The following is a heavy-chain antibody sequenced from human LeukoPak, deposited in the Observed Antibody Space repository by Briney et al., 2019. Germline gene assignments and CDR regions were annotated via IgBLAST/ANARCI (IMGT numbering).Heavy chain of an antibody. V-gene: IGHV5-51*01. CDR1: GSSFTSYW. CDR3: ARLPVSSGYYYVDY. CDR2: IYPGDSDS. J-gene: IGHJ4*02. D-gene: IGHD3-22*01. Sequence: GESLKISCKGSGSSFTSYWIGWVRQMPGKGLEWMGIIYPGDSDSRYSPSSQGQVTISADKSISTAYLPWSSLKASDTAMYYCARLPVSSGYYYVDYWGQGTLVTVSS.